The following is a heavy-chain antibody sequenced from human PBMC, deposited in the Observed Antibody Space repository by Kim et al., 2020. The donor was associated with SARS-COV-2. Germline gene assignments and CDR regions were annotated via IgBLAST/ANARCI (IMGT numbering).Heavy chain of an antibody. CDR1: GGSISSSSYY. J-gene: IGHJ4*02. D-gene: IGHD6-13*01. CDR2: IYYSGST. Sequence: SETLSLTCTVSGGSISSSSYYWGWIRQPPGKGLEWIGSIYYSGSTYYNPSLKSRVTISVDTSKNQFSLKLGSVTAADTAVYYCARRGYSSSLYLLHFDYWGQGTLVTVSS. CDR3: ARRGYSSSLYLLHFDY. V-gene: IGHV4-39*01.